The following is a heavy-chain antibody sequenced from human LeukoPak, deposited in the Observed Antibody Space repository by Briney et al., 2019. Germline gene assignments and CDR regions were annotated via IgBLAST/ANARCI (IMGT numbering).Heavy chain of an antibody. CDR3: ARDSHSSGWYLIGY. D-gene: IGHD6-19*01. Sequence: ASVKVSCKASGYTFTGYYMHWVRQAPGQGLEWMGRINPNSGGTNYAQKFQGRVIMTRDTSISTAYMELSRLRSDDTAVYYCARDSHSSGWYLIGYWGQGTLVTVSS. CDR2: INPNSGGT. CDR1: GYTFTGYY. V-gene: IGHV1-2*06. J-gene: IGHJ4*02.